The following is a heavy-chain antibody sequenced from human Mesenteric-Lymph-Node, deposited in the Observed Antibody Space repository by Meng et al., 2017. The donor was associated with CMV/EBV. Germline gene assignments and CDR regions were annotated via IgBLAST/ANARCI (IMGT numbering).Heavy chain of an antibody. J-gene: IGHJ4*02. Sequence: SGFTFGNYGMHWVRQTPGKGLEWVAVIWNDGSHQFYADSVRGRSTISRDNFRNTVSLQLSNVRADDTALYHCARDLGRAAAGTGADYWGQGTLVTVSS. CDR2: IWNDGSHQ. CDR3: ARDLGRAAAGTGADY. D-gene: IGHD6-13*01. CDR1: GFTFGNYG. V-gene: IGHV3-33*01.